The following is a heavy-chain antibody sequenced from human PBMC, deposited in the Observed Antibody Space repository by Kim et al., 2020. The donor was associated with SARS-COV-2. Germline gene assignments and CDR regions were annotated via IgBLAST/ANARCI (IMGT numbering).Heavy chain of an antibody. Sequence: SETLSLTCTVSGGSVSSGSYYWSWIRQPPGKGLEWIGYIYYSGSTNYNPSLKSRVTISVDTSKNQFSLKLNSVTAADTAVYYCARDPDYDILTGYWEPDAFDIWGQGTMVTVSS. D-gene: IGHD3-9*01. J-gene: IGHJ3*02. CDR2: IYYSGST. V-gene: IGHV4-61*01. CDR1: GGSVSSGSYY. CDR3: ARDPDYDILTGYWEPDAFDI.